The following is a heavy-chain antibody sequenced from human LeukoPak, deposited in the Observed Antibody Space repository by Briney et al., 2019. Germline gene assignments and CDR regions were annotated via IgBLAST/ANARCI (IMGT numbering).Heavy chain of an antibody. CDR2: ISISGATT. CDR1: GFTISSYA. CDR3: ARVGYSGYDYYYYNYMDV. J-gene: IGHJ6*03. D-gene: IGHD5-12*01. Sequence: GGSLRLSCAASGFTISSYAMSWIRQAPGKGLEWVSAISISGATTHYADSVKGRFTISRDNPKNTVYLQMHNLRAEDTAVYYCARVGYSGYDYYYYNYMDVWGKGTTVTVPS. V-gene: IGHV3-23*01.